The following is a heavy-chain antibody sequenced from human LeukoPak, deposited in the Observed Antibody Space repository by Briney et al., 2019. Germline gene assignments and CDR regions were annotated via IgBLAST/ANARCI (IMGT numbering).Heavy chain of an antibody. Sequence: SETLSLTCTVSGVSISSGGYYWSWIRQHPGKGLEWIGYIYYSGSPYYNPSLKSRVTISVDTSKNQFSLKLSSVTAADTAVYYCARGYNWNRDWYFDLWGRGTLVTVSS. CDR1: GVSISSGGYY. D-gene: IGHD1-20*01. CDR2: IYYSGSP. J-gene: IGHJ2*01. V-gene: IGHV4-31*03. CDR3: ARGYNWNRDWYFDL.